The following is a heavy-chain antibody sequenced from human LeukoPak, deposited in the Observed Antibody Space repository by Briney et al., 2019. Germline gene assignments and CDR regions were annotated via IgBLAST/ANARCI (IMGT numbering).Heavy chain of an antibody. CDR3: TTVSTVVKGRDY. J-gene: IGHJ4*02. D-gene: IGHD4-23*01. Sequence: GGSLRLSCAASGSTFSSHGMNWVRQAPGKGLEWVALIWYDGSKEYYADSVKGRFTISRDDSKNTLYLQMNSLKTEDTAVYYCTTVSTVVKGRDYWGQGTLVTVSS. V-gene: IGHV3-33*01. CDR2: IWYDGSKE. CDR1: GSTFSSHG.